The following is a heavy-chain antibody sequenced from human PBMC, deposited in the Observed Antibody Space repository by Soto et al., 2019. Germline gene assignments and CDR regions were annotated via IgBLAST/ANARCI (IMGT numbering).Heavy chain of an antibody. V-gene: IGHV5-51*01. J-gene: IGHJ6*02. D-gene: IGHD6-13*01. CDR1: GYGFTRYW. Sequence: GESLKISCTVSGYGFTRYWIGWVRPMTGKGLEWMGIIYPGDSDTRYSPAFQGLVTISADKSISTAYLQWSSLKASDTARYYCGMGSRTAGPLDVWGQGNTVTVS. CDR3: GMGSRTAGPLDV. CDR2: IYPGDSDT.